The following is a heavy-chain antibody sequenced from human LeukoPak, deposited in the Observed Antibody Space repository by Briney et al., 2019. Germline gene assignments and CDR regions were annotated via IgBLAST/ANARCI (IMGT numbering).Heavy chain of an antibody. CDR3: AKDPPILRWSFDY. V-gene: IGHV3-23*01. CDR1: GFTFSTYA. D-gene: IGHD4-23*01. Sequence: GGSLRLSCAASGFTFSTYAMSWVRRTPGKGLAWVSAITGGGGTTYYADSVKGRSTISRDNSKNTLYLQMNSLRAEDTAVYYCAKDPPILRWSFDYWGQGTLVTVSS. CDR2: ITGGGGTT. J-gene: IGHJ4*02.